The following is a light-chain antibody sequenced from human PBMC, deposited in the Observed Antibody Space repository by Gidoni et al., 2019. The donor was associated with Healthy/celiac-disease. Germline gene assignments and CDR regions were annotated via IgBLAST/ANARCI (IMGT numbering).Light chain of an antibody. CDR2: DAS. CDR3: QQRSKFT. J-gene: IGKJ3*01. Sequence: EIVLPQSPATLSLSPGERATLSCRASQSVSSYLAWYQQKPGQAPRLRIYDASNRATGIPARFSGSGSGTDFTLTISSLEPEDFAVYYCQQRSKFTFXPXTKVDIK. CDR1: QSVSSY. V-gene: IGKV3-11*01.